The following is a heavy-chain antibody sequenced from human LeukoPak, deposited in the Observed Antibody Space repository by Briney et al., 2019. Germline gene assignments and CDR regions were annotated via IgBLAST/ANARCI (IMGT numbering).Heavy chain of an antibody. Sequence: GGSLRLSCAASGFTFSSYSMNWVRQAPGKGLEWVSSISSSSSYIYYADSVKGRFTISRDNAKNSLYLQMNSLRAEDTAVYYCARDPPYCSSTSCSLGDYWGQGTLVTVSS. D-gene: IGHD2-2*01. CDR3: ARDPPYCSSTSCSLGDY. CDR1: GFTFSSYS. V-gene: IGHV3-21*01. CDR2: ISSSSSYI. J-gene: IGHJ4*02.